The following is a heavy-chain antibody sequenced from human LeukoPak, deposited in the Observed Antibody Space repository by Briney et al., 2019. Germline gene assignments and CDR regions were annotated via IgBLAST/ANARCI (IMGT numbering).Heavy chain of an antibody. CDR1: GFTFSTYG. CDR3: ARGRARIAAADD. J-gene: IGHJ4*02. V-gene: IGHV3-33*08. CDR2: IWYGGSNT. Sequence: GGSLRLSCAASGFTFSTYGMHWVRQAPGKGLEWVAVIWYGGSNTYYADSVEGRFTISRDNAKNSLYLQMNSLRAEDTAVYYCARGRARIAAADDWGQGTLVTVSS. D-gene: IGHD6-13*01.